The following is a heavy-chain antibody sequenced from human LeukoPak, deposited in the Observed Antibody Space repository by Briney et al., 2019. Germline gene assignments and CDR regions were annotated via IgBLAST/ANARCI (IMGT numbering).Heavy chain of an antibody. CDR3: ARRRRIGYMDV. J-gene: IGHJ6*03. Sequence: PGGSLRLSCADSGFTFSNYNMNWVRQAPGKAMEWVSSITSSGTYTFYADSVKGRFTISRDNAKNSLYLQMDSLGPEDTAVYYCARRRRIGYMDVWGKGTTVTISS. CDR2: ITSSGTYT. D-gene: IGHD2-15*01. CDR1: GFTFSNYN. V-gene: IGHV3-21*01.